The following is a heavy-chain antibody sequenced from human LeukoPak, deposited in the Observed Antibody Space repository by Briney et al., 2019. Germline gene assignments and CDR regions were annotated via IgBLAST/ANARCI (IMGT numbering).Heavy chain of an antibody. Sequence: PSETLSLTCTVSGDSISSGGYFWAWIRQPAGEGLEWLGRMYTDGGLSSTPSLKSRVAISMDTSKNHFSLKLTHVSAAATAVYYCARDRGFTVARGVPSWFDPWGQGTLVTVSS. CDR2: MYTDGGL. V-gene: IGHV4-61*02. CDR3: ARDRGFTVARGVPSWFDP. CDR1: GDSISSGGYF. J-gene: IGHJ5*02. D-gene: IGHD3-10*01.